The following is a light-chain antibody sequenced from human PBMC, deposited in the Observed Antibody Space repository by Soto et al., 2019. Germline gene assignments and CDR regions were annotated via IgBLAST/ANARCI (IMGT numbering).Light chain of an antibody. CDR1: QSISSY. CDR3: QQYHSYPFT. Sequence: DIQMTQSPSSLSASVGDRVTITCRASQSISSYLNWYQQKPGKAPKLLIYAASSLQSEVPSRFSGSASGPEFTLTISSLQPDDFATYYCQQYHSYPFTFGPGTKVDI. J-gene: IGKJ3*01. V-gene: IGKV1-39*01. CDR2: AAS.